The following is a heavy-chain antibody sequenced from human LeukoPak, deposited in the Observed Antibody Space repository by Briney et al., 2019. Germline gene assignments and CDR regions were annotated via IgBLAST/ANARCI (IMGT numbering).Heavy chain of an antibody. D-gene: IGHD6-19*01. Sequence: GGSLRLSCAASGFTFSSYSMNWVRQAPGKGLEWVSSISSSSSYIYYADSVKGRFTISRDNAKNSLYLQSNSLRAEDTAVYYCASAPHSSGWYQNWFDPWGQGTLVTVSS. J-gene: IGHJ5*02. CDR3: ASAPHSSGWYQNWFDP. CDR1: GFTFSSYS. CDR2: ISSSSSYI. V-gene: IGHV3-21*01.